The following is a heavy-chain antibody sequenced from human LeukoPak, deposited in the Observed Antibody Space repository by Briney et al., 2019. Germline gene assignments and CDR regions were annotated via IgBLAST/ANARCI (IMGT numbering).Heavy chain of an antibody. J-gene: IGHJ5*02. V-gene: IGHV3-23*01. D-gene: IGHD3-3*01. CDR3: ARGHESIKTFGEVIKSRTRWFDP. CDR1: GFTFSNYA. Sequence: GGSLRLSCAASGFTFSNYAMSWVRQAPGKGLEWVSSINGRGGSTYYADSVKGRFTISRDNSKNTLYLQMNSLRAEDTAVYYCARGHESIKTFGEVIKSRTRWFDPWGQGTLVTVSS. CDR2: INGRGGST.